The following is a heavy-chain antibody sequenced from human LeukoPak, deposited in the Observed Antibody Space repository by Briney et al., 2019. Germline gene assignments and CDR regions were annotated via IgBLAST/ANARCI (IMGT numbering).Heavy chain of an antibody. Sequence: PGGSLRLSCAASGFTFSSYSMNWVRQAPGKGLEWVSSISSSSSYIYYADSVKGRFTISRDNAKNSLYLQMNSLRAEDTAVYYCARVNYELAAFPLDYWGQGTLVTVSS. CDR3: ARVNYELAAFPLDY. D-gene: IGHD3-16*01. J-gene: IGHJ4*02. CDR2: ISSSSSYI. V-gene: IGHV3-21*01. CDR1: GFTFSSYS.